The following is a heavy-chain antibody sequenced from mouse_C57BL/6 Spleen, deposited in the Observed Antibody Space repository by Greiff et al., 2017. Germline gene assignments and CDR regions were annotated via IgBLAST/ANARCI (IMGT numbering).Heavy chain of an antibody. Sequence: EVKLVESGPELVKPGASVKMSCKASGYTFTDYNMHWVKQSHGKSLEWIGYINPNNGGTSYNQKFKGKATLTVNKSSSTAYMELRSLTSEDSAVYYCARGGYHLTTWFAYWGQGTLVTVSA. V-gene: IGHV1-22*01. D-gene: IGHD1-3*01. CDR3: ARGGYHLTTWFAY. J-gene: IGHJ3*01. CDR2: INPNNGGT. CDR1: GYTFTDYN.